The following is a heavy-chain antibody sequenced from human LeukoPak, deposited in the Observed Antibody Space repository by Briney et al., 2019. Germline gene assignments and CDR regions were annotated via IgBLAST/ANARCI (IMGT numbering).Heavy chain of an antibody. J-gene: IGHJ4*02. Sequence: SQTFSLTCGISGDSVSSNSVAWNWIRQSPSRGLEWLGRTYYRSKWFINYAPSVKSRIIINPDTPKNQVSLQLNSVTPEDTAVYYCTRSDCSSGRCPGFDNWGQGTLVTVSS. D-gene: IGHD6-19*01. V-gene: IGHV6-1*01. CDR2: TYYRSKWFI. CDR1: GDSVSSNSVA. CDR3: TRSDCSSGRCPGFDN.